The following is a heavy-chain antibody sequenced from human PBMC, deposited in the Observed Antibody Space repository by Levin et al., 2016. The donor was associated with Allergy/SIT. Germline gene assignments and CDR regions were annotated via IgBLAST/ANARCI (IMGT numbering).Heavy chain of an antibody. D-gene: IGHD2-2*02. V-gene: IGHV5-10-1*01. CDR3: ARQGYCSSTSCYKVAFDI. Sequence: GESLKISCKGSGYSFTSYWISWVRQMPGKGLEWMGRIDPSDSYTNYSPSFQGHVTISADKSISTAYLQWSSLKASDTAMYYCARQGYCSSTSCYKVAFDIWGQGTMVTVSS. J-gene: IGHJ3*02. CDR2: IDPSDSYT. CDR1: GYSFTSYW.